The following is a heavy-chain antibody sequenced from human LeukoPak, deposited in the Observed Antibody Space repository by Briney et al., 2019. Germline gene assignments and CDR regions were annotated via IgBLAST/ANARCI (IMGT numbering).Heavy chain of an antibody. D-gene: IGHD1-14*01. V-gene: IGHV4-59*08. CDR3: ARHGTISSESYFDY. J-gene: IGHJ4*02. Sequence: PSETLSLTCSVSGGSVSSYYWSWLRQSPGKGLEWIGYIHNSGRTNYNPYLKSRVTGFVDTSKNQVSLRLSSVTAADTAVYYCARHGTISSESYFDYWGQGALVTVSS. CDR1: GGSVSSYY. CDR2: IHNSGRT.